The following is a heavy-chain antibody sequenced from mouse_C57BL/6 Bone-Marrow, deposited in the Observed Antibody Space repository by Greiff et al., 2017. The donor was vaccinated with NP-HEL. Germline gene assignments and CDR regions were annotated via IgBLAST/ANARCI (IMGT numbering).Heavy chain of an antibody. D-gene: IGHD2-4*01. CDR1: GYSFTDYN. Sequence: EVQVVESGPELVKPGASVKISCKASGYSFTDYNMNWVKQSNGKSLEWIGVINPNYGTTSYNQKFKGKATLTVDQSSSTAYMQLNSLTSEDSAVYYCARAMDYYDYDVAWFAYWGQGTLVTVSA. CDR2: INPNYGTT. CDR3: ARAMDYYDYDVAWFAY. J-gene: IGHJ3*01. V-gene: IGHV1-39*01.